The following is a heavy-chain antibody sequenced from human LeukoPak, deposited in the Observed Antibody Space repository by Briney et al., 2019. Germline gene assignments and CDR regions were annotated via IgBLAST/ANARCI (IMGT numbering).Heavy chain of an antibody. J-gene: IGHJ6*02. CDR2: IKSKTDGGTP. Sequence: GGSLRLSCAASGFTFSNARMSWVRQSPGKGLEWVGRIKSKTDGGTPEYAGPVKGRFTISRDDSKNTLYLQMNSLKTEDTAVYYCTTDPRSWNYDYYYYGMDVWGQGTTVTVSS. V-gene: IGHV3-15*01. CDR3: TTDPRSWNYDYYYYGMDV. D-gene: IGHD1-7*01. CDR1: GFTFSNAR.